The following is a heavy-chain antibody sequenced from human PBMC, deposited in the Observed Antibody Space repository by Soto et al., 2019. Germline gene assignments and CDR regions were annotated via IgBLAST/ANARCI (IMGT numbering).Heavy chain of an antibody. D-gene: IGHD3-22*01. J-gene: IGHJ6*02. CDR2: ISYDGSNK. CDR1: GFTFSSYG. V-gene: IGHV3-30*18. CDR3: AKELYYYDSSGYYTDYYYGMDV. Sequence: GGSLRLSXAASGFTFSSYGMHWVRQAPGKGLEWVAVISYDGSNKYYADSVKGRFTISRDNSKNTLYLQMNSLRAEDTAVYYCAKELYYYDSSGYYTDYYYGMDVWGQGTTVTVSS.